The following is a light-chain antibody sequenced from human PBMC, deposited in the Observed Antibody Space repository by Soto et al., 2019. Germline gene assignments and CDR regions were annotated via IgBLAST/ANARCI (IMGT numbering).Light chain of an antibody. CDR2: NNN. CDR1: SSNIGSNY. Sequence: QSVLTQPPSASGTPGQRVTISCSGSSSNIGSNYVYWYQQLPGTAPKLLIYNNNQRPSGVPDRFSGSKSGTSASLAISWLRSEDEADYYCAAWDDSLSGHWVFGGGTKLTVL. CDR3: AAWDDSLSGHWV. J-gene: IGLJ3*02. V-gene: IGLV1-47*02.